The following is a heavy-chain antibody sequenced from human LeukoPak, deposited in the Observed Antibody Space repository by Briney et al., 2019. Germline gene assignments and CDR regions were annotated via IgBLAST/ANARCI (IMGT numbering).Heavy chain of an antibody. CDR1: GFTFSAYW. CDR3: VPHGVNSINY. Sequence: GGSLRLSCTVSGFTFSAYWMSWVRQSPGKGLERVANIEHDGTTKFYLDSVKGRFTISGDNARSSVYLQMNNLRDEDTAVYYCVPHGVNSINYWGQGTLVTVSS. V-gene: IGHV3-7*01. D-gene: IGHD2/OR15-2a*01. J-gene: IGHJ4*02. CDR2: IEHDGTTK.